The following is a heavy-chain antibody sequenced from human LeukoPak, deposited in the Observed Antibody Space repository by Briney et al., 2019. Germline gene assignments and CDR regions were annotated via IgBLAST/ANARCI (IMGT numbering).Heavy chain of an antibody. CDR1: GYTFTSCG. CDR2: ISAYNGNT. CDR3: ARDRGVEYSSSSFDY. V-gene: IGHV1-18*01. Sequence: ASVKVSCKASGYTFTSCGISWVRQAPGQGLEWMGWISAYNGNTNYAQKLQGRVTMTTDTSTSTAYMELRSLRSDDTAVYYCARDRGVEYSSSSFDYWGQGTLVTVSS. J-gene: IGHJ4*02. D-gene: IGHD6-6*01.